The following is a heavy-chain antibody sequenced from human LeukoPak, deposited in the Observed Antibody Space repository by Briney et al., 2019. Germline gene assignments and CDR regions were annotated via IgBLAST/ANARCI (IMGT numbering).Heavy chain of an antibody. J-gene: IGHJ4*02. D-gene: IGHD6-13*01. V-gene: IGHV4-38-2*01. CDR3: ARRTRIAGWYYFDY. Sequence: NASGTLSLTCAVSGYSTSSGYYWGWIRQPPGKGLEWVGSIYHSGSTYYNPSLKSRVTISVDTSKDQFSPKLSSVTAADTAVYYCARRTRIAGWYYFDYWGQGTLVTVSS. CDR1: GYSTSSGYY. CDR2: IYHSGST.